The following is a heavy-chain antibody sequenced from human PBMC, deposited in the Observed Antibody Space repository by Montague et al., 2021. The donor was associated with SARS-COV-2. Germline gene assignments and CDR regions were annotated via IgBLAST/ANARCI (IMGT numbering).Heavy chain of an antibody. Sequence: SDTLSLTCTVSGGSISSYYWSWIRQPPGKGLEWIGYIYYSGSTSYNPSLKSRVTISVDTSKNQFSLKLSSVTAADTAVYYCARDRLNTIFGVVINDAFDIWGQGTMVTVSS. J-gene: IGHJ3*02. CDR3: ARDRLNTIFGVVINDAFDI. D-gene: IGHD3-3*01. CDR2: IYYSGST. V-gene: IGHV4-59*01. CDR1: GGSISSYY.